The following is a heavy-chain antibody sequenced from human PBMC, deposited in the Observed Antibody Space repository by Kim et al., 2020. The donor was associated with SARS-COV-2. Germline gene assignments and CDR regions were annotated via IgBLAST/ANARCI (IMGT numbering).Heavy chain of an antibody. V-gene: IGHV3-11*05. CDR3: ARVKCSSTSCGYDYYYYYGMDV. CDR1: GFTFSDYY. Sequence: GGSLRLSCAASGFTFSDYYMSWIRQAPGKGLEWVSYISSSSYTNYADSVKGRFTISRDNAKNSLYLQMNSLRAEDTAVYYCARVKCSSTSCGYDYYYYYGMDVWGQGTTVTASS. J-gene: IGHJ6*02. D-gene: IGHD2-2*01. CDR2: ISSSSYT.